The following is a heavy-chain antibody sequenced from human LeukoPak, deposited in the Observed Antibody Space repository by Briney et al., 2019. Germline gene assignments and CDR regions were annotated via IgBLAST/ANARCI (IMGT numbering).Heavy chain of an antibody. Sequence: PGRSLRLSCAASGFTFSSYAMHWVRQAPGKGLEWVAVISYDGSNKYYADSVKGRFTISRDNSKNTLYLQMNSLRAEDTAVYYCARDAASYSSSWPRFDYWGQGTLVTVSS. D-gene: IGHD6-13*01. CDR2: ISYDGSNK. CDR1: GFTFSSYA. V-gene: IGHV3-30*04. CDR3: ARDAASYSSSWPRFDY. J-gene: IGHJ4*02.